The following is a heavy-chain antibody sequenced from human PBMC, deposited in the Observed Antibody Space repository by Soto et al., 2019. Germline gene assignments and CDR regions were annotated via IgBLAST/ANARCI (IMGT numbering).Heavy chain of an antibody. D-gene: IGHD2-21*01. J-gene: IGHJ4*02. CDR1: GGSISSGGYS. CDR2: IYHSAST. V-gene: IGHV4-30-2*01. CDR3: AGEDSQCDDFYC. Sequence: LSLTCAVSGGSISSGGYSWTWIRQPPGKGLEWIGYIYHSASTYYNPSLKSRVTISVDMSKNQFSLKLSSVTAADTAVYYCAGEDSQCDDFYCCGQGYLVTVSS.